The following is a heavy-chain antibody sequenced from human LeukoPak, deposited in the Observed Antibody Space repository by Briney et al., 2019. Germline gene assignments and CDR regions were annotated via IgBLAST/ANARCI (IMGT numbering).Heavy chain of an antibody. J-gene: IGHJ4*02. V-gene: IGHV4-34*01. CDR1: RGYFSGYY. CDR2: INHSGST. Sequence: SETLSLTCAIYRGYFSGYYWSWIRQPPAKGLEWIGEINHSGSTNYNPSLKSRVNISVDTSKNQCSLKLSSVTAADTAVYYCARGGGDGSDYWGQGTLVTVSS. D-gene: IGHD5-24*01. CDR3: ARGGGDGSDY.